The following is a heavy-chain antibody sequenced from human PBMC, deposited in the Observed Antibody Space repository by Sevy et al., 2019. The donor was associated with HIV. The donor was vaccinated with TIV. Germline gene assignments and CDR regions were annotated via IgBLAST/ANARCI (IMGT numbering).Heavy chain of an antibody. CDR1: GFTFSNYA. J-gene: IGHJ4*02. CDR3: ARGGYYYDNAAYYALDS. CDR2: IWSDGAYQ. Sequence: GSLRLSCAATGFTFSNYAMHWVRQAPGKGMEWVAIIWSDGAYQYHGDSVKGRFTISRDNSKNTLYLQMNNVRAEDTAVYYCARGGYYYDNAAYYALDSWGQGTLVTVSS. V-gene: IGHV3-33*01. D-gene: IGHD3-22*01.